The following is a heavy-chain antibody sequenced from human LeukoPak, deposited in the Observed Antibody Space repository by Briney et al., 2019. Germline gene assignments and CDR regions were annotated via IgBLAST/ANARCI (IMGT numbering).Heavy chain of an antibody. Sequence: GGSLRLSCAASGFTFSTSAMSWGRQAPGKGLEWVSSISTTVGNTYYADSVKGRFTISRDNSNHTLYLQMNSLTAEDTAVYYCTKRAEFGGFDPWGQGTLVTVSS. CDR2: ISTTVGNT. CDR1: GFTFSTSA. V-gene: IGHV3-23*01. D-gene: IGHD3-10*01. CDR3: TKRAEFGGFDP. J-gene: IGHJ5*02.